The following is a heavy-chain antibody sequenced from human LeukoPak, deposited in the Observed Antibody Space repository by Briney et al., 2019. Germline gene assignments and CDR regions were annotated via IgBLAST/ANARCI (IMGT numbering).Heavy chain of an antibody. J-gene: IGHJ4*02. CDR2: IYYSGST. CDR3: AARPFYYGSGSYPPFSY. D-gene: IGHD3-10*01. CDR1: GGSISSYY. V-gene: IGHV4-59*01. Sequence: SETLSLTCTVSGGSISSYYWSWIRQPPGKGLELIGYIYYSGSTNYNPSLKSRVTISVDTSKNQFSLKLSSVTAADTAVYYCAARPFYYGSGSYPPFSYWGKGTLVTVSS.